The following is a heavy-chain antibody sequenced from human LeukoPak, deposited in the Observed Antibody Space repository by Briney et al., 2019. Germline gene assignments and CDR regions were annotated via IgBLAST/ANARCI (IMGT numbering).Heavy chain of an antibody. CDR3: ARELREHGVFDI. CDR1: GFTFSSYG. Sequence: PGGSLRLSCAASGFTFSSYGMHWVRQAPGKGLEWVAFIRYDGSNKYYAASVKGRFSISRDNSKNTVYVQMNSLRAEDTAMYYCARELREHGVFDIWGQGTMVTVSS. CDR2: IRYDGSNK. J-gene: IGHJ3*02. D-gene: IGHD1-26*01. V-gene: IGHV3-30*02.